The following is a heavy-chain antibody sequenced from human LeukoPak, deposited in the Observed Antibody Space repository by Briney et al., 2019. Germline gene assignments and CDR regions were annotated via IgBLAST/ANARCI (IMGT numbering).Heavy chain of an antibody. CDR1: GGSISRYY. Sequence: SETLSLTCTVSGGSISRYYWSWIRQPAGKGLEWMGGIYTSGSTIYNPSLKSRVTMSVDTSKNQFSLKLSSVPDADTAVYYCARGGGWSLSRGYYYGMDVWGQGTTVTVSS. CDR2: IYTSGST. CDR3: ARGGGWSLSRGYYYGMDV. V-gene: IGHV4-4*07. J-gene: IGHJ6*02. D-gene: IGHD6-19*01.